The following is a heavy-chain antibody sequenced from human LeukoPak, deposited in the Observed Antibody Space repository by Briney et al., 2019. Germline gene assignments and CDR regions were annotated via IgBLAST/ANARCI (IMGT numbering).Heavy chain of an antibody. CDR2: IYYSGST. Sequence: PSETLSLTCTVSGGSISSSIYYWGWIRQPPGKGLEWIGSIYYSGSTYYNPSLKSRVTISVDTSKNQFSLKLSSVTAADTAVYYCAREGGYSSSSVAYFDYWGQGTLVTVSS. CDR3: AREGGYSSSSVAYFDY. J-gene: IGHJ4*02. D-gene: IGHD6-6*01. V-gene: IGHV4-39*02. CDR1: GGSISSSIYY.